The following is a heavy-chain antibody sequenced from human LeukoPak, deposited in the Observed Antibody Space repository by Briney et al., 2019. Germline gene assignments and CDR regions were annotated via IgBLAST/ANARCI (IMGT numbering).Heavy chain of an antibody. D-gene: IGHD3-22*01. Sequence: HPGGSLRLSCAASGFTFSSYAMSWVRQAPGKGLEWVSAISGSGGSTYYADSVKGRFTISRDNSKNTLYLQMNSLRAEDTAVYYCAKGLYDSSGYFDYWAREPWSPSPQ. CDR2: ISGSGGST. V-gene: IGHV3-23*01. CDR1: GFTFSSYA. CDR3: AKGLYDSSGYFDY. J-gene: IGHJ4*02.